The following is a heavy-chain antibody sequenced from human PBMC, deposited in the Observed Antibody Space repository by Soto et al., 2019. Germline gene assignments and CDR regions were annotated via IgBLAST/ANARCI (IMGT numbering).Heavy chain of an antibody. CDR2: IYYSGST. CDR1: GGSISSGDYY. Sequence: SETLSLTCTVSGGSISSGDYYWSWIRQPPGKGLEWIGYIYYSGSTYYNPSLKSRVTISVDTSKNQFSLKLSSVTAADTAVYYCAVRIGARYFDYWGQGTLVTVS. CDR3: AVRIGARYFDY. J-gene: IGHJ4*02. D-gene: IGHD6-6*01. V-gene: IGHV4-30-4*01.